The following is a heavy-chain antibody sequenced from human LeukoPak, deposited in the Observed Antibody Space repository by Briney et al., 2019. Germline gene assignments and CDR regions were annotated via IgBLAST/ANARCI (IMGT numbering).Heavy chain of an antibody. Sequence: PGGSLRLSCAASGSTFSDYYMSWIRQPPGKGLEWVSYISGSTTYTNYADSVRGRFTISRDNSKNSLYLQMNSLRAEDTAVYYCARDREVVAFDIWGQGTMVTVSS. CDR3: ARDREVVAFDI. CDR1: GSTFSDYY. CDR2: ISGSTTYT. J-gene: IGHJ3*02. D-gene: IGHD2-15*01. V-gene: IGHV3-11*05.